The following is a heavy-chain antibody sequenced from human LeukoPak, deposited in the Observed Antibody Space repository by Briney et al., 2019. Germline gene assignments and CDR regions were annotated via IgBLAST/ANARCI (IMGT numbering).Heavy chain of an antibody. CDR3: AREDGIVGATSAFDI. V-gene: IGHV3-21*01. CDR1: GFTFTTYT. Sequence: PGGSLRLSCAASGFTFTTYTMNWVRQAPGKGLEWVSSINSRSNYRYYADSVKGRFTISRDNAKNSLYLQMNSLIAEDTAVYYCAREDGIVGATSAFDIWGQGTMVTVSS. D-gene: IGHD1-26*01. CDR2: INSRSNYR. J-gene: IGHJ3*02.